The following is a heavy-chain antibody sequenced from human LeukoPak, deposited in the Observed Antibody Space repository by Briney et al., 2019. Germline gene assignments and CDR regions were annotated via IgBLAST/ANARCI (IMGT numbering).Heavy chain of an antibody. D-gene: IGHD3-22*01. CDR2: INPNSGGT. J-gene: IGHJ5*02. CDR3: ARGPFNYDTNGYYWVGNWFDP. Sequence: ASVKVSCKASGYTFTGYYMHWVRQAPGQGLEWMGRINPNSGGTSYAQKFQGRVTMTRDTSTNTVYMELSSLRSEDTAVYYCARGPFNYDTNGYYWVGNWFDPWGQGTLVTVSS. CDR1: GYTFTGYY. V-gene: IGHV1-2*06.